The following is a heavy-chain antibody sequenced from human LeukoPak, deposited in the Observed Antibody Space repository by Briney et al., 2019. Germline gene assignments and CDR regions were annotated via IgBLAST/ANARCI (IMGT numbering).Heavy chain of an antibody. Sequence: GRSLRLSCAASGFTSSSYGMHWVRQAPGKGLEWVAVISYDGSNKYYADSVKGRFTISRDNSKNTLYLQMNSLRAEDTAVYYCARSAKTHYYYYGMDVWGQGTTVTVSS. D-gene: IGHD6-25*01. CDR2: ISYDGSNK. J-gene: IGHJ6*02. CDR1: GFTSSSYG. CDR3: ARSAKTHYYYYGMDV. V-gene: IGHV3-30*03.